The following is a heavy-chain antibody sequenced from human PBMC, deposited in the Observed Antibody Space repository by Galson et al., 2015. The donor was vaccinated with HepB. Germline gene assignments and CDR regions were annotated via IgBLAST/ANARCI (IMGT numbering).Heavy chain of an antibody. CDR1: GFTFSSNW. CDR3: ARDSFWSDYYGHDAFDI. CDR2: INQDESEK. D-gene: IGHD3-3*01. J-gene: IGHJ3*02. V-gene: IGHV3-7*03. Sequence: SLRLSCAASGFTFSSNWMSWVRQAPGKGLEWVANINQDESEKYYVDSVKGRFTISRDNAKNSLNLQMNSLRAEDTAVYYCARDSFWSDYYGHDAFDIWGQGTMVTVSS.